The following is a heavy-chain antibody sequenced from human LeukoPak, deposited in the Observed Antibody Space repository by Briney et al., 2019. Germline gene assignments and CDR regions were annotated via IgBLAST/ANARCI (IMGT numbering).Heavy chain of an antibody. CDR1: GGSISSSSYY. Sequence: SETLSLTCTVSGGSISSSSYYWGWIRQPPGKGLEWIGSIYYSGSTYYNPSLKSRVTISVDTSKNQFSLKLSSVTAADTAVYYCARDSGSGWPADFEYWGQGTLITVSS. CDR2: IYYSGST. CDR3: ARDSGSGWPADFEY. V-gene: IGHV4-39*02. D-gene: IGHD6-19*01. J-gene: IGHJ4*02.